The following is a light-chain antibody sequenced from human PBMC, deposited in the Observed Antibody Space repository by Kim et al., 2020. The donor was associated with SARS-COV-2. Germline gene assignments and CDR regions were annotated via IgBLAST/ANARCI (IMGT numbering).Light chain of an antibody. Sequence: GQSITMSCIETSSDVGSYNLVSWYLQHPGKAPKLMIYEVSKRPSGVSNRFSGSKSGNTASLTVSGLQAEDEADYYCCSFATSRTLVFGGGTQLTVL. CDR3: CSFATSRTLV. V-gene: IGLV2-23*02. J-gene: IGLJ2*01. CDR1: SSDVGSYNL. CDR2: EVS.